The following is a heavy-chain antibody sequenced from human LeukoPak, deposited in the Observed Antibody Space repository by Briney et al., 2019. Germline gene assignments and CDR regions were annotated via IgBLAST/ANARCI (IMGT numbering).Heavy chain of an antibody. CDR1: GGSISSYY. D-gene: IGHD6-13*01. Sequence: SETLSLTCTVSGGSISSYYWSWIRQPPEKGLEWIGYIYYSGTTNYNPSLKSRVTISVDTSKNQFSLKLSSVTAADTAVYYCAGGVYIAAAQYGYWGQGTLVTVSP. J-gene: IGHJ4*02. CDR3: AGGVYIAAAQYGY. CDR2: IYYSGTT. V-gene: IGHV4-59*01.